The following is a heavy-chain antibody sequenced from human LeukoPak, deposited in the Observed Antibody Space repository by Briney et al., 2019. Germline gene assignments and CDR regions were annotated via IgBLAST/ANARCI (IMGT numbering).Heavy chain of an antibody. V-gene: IGHV3-74*03. CDR1: GFTFGSHW. CDR3: ARETGYFDY. Sequence: GGSLRLSCAASGFTFGSHWMHWVRQAPGEGLVWVSRINTDGSQTTYAESVKGRFTISRDNAKNSLYLQMNSLRAEDTAVYYCARETGYFDYWGQGTLVTVSS. CDR2: INTDGSQT. J-gene: IGHJ4*02. D-gene: IGHD3-9*01.